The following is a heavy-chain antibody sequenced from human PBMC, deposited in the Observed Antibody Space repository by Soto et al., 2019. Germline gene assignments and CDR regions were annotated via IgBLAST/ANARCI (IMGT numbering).Heavy chain of an antibody. Sequence: QVQLVESGGGVVQPGGSLRLSCAASGFTFSGHGMHWVRQAPGKGLEWVALSSYDGSNKYYRDSVKGRFTISRDNPKNMLYLQMNSLRAEDTAVYYCAYFTGQDTSGYYRFGGQGTLVTVSS. D-gene: IGHD6-19*01. V-gene: IGHV3-33*01. CDR1: GFTFSGHG. CDR3: AYFTGQDTSGYYRF. J-gene: IGHJ4*02. CDR2: SSYDGSNK.